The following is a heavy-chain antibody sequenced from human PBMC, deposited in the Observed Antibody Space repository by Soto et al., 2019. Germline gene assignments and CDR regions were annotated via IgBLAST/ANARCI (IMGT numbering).Heavy chain of an antibody. Sequence: PSETLSLTCTVSGGSISSSSYYRVWIRQPPGKGLEWIGSIYYSGSTYYNPSLKSRVTISVDTSKNQFSLKLSSVTAADTAVYYCARKDGSSSWTFDYWGQGTLVTVSS. D-gene: IGHD6-13*01. V-gene: IGHV4-39*01. CDR1: GGSISSSSYY. CDR2: IYYSGST. CDR3: ARKDGSSSWTFDY. J-gene: IGHJ4*02.